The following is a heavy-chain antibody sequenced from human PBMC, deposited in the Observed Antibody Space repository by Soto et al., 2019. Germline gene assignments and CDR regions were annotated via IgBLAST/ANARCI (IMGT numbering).Heavy chain of an antibody. CDR3: ARHHVRGRTIAGAAEF. D-gene: IGHD1-26*01. V-gene: IGHV4-34*01. Sequence: QVQLQQRGAGLLKPSETLSLTCAVYGGSLSGYYWSWIRQPPGKALEWIGEFNHSGDTNYNPSLKSPVSISADTSKNEVFLNLSSVTAADMAMYYCARHHVRGRTIAGAAEFWGQGTLVTVSS. CDR2: FNHSGDT. J-gene: IGHJ4*02. CDR1: GGSLSGYY.